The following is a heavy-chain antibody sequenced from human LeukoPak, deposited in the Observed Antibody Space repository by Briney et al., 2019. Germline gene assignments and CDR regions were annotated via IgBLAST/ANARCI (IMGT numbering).Heavy chain of an antibody. V-gene: IGHV3-49*03. J-gene: IGHJ3*02. CDR3: MSLLEWLSVAAFDI. Sequence: GGSLRLSCTASGFTFGDYAMSWFRQAPGKGLEWVGFIRSKAYGGATEYAASVKGRFTISRDDSKSIAYLQMNSLKTEDTAVYYCMSLLEWLSVAAFDIWGQGTMVTVSS. CDR2: IRSKAYGGAT. CDR1: GFTFGDYA. D-gene: IGHD3-3*01.